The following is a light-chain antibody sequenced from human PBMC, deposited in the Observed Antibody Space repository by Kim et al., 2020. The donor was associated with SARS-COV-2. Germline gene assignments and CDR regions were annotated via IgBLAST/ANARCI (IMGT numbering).Light chain of an antibody. CDR2: DVT. V-gene: IGLV2-8*01. J-gene: IGLJ1*01. Sequence: QSALTQPPSASGSPGQSVTISCTGTSSDVGGYDFVSWYQQHPGKAPKLMLFDVTKRPSGVPDRFSGSKSGNTASLTVSGLQADDEADYYCSSYTGSNNLYVFGTGTKVTVL. CDR1: SSDVGGYDF. CDR3: SSYTGSNNLYV.